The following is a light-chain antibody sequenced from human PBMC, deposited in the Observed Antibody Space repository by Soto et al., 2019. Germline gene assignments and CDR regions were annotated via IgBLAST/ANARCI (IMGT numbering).Light chain of an antibody. Sequence: DIQMTQSPSSLSASVGDRVTITCQASQDISNYLNWYQQKPGKAPKLLIYDASNLETGVPSRFSGSGSGTDFTFTISSLQPEDIATYYCQQYDNLPRFEGATFGPGTKVDIK. CDR2: DAS. CDR3: QQYDNLPRFEGAT. CDR1: QDISNY. J-gene: IGKJ3*01. V-gene: IGKV1-33*01.